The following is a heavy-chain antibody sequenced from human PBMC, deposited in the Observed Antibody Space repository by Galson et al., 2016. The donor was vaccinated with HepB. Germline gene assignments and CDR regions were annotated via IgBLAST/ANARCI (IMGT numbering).Heavy chain of an antibody. CDR3: AALDHGRDV. V-gene: IGHV3-7*01. CDR2: IKPDGSEK. D-gene: IGHD3/OR15-3a*01. CDR1: GFSFSTYW. J-gene: IGHJ6*02. Sequence: SLRLSCAASGFSFSTYWMTWVRQAPGKGLEWVANIKPDGSEKSYVDSVKGRFTISRDNAQNSLSLRMNSLRDEDTAVYYCAALDHGRDVWGQGTTVTVSS.